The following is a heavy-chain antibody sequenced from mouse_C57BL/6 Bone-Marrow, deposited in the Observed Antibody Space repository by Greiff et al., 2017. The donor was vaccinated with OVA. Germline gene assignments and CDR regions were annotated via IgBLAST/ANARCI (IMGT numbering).Heavy chain of an antibody. CDR2: ISSGGDYI. CDR3: TRDRSNLLLRDY. Sequence: DVMLVESGEGLVKPGGSLKLSCAASGFTFSSYAMSWVRQTPEKRLEWVAYISSGGDYIYYADTVKGRFTISRDNARNTLYLQMSSLKSEDTAMYYCTRDRSNLLLRDYWGQGTSVTVSS. D-gene: IGHD1-1*01. CDR1: GFTFSSYA. J-gene: IGHJ4*01. V-gene: IGHV5-9-1*02.